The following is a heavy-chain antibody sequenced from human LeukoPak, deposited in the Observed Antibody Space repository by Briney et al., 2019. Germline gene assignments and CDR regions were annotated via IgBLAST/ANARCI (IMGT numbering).Heavy chain of an antibody. CDR1: GGSITSYY. D-gene: IGHD2-2*01. V-gene: IGHV4-59*01. CDR2: ISYSGST. CDR3: ASGGYCSSTTCYPNWFDP. Sequence: PSETLSLTCTVSGGSITSYYWSWIRQPPGKGLEWIGYISYSGSTNYNPSLKSRVSISIDTSKNQFSLNLSSVTAADTAVYYCASGGYCSSTTCYPNWFDPWGQGTLVTVSS. J-gene: IGHJ5*02.